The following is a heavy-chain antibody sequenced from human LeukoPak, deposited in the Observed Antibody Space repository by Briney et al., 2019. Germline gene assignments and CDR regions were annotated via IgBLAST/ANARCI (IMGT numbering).Heavy chain of an antibody. CDR2: INPNSGGT. V-gene: IGHV1-2*02. J-gene: IGHJ6*03. CDR1: GYTFTGYY. D-gene: IGHD3-22*01. Sequence: ASVKVSRKASGYTFTGYYMHWVRQAPGQGLEWMGWINPNSGGTNYAQKFQGRVTMTRDTSISTAYMELSRLRSDDTAVYYCARETYYYDSSGYETSVGYYYYMDVWGKGTTVTVSS. CDR3: ARETYYYDSSGYETSVGYYYYMDV.